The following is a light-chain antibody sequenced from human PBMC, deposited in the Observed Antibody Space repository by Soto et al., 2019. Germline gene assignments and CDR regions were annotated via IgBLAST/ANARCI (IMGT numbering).Light chain of an antibody. V-gene: IGKV3-15*01. Sequence: ERVMTQSPPTLSVSTGERATLSCRASQSISNNLAWYQQKPGQAPRLLMYSASTRATGIPARFSGSGSGTEFTLTISSLQSADFAVYFCQQYNNWPQTFGQGTKVDIK. CDR3: QQYNNWPQT. J-gene: IGKJ1*01. CDR1: QSISNN. CDR2: SAS.